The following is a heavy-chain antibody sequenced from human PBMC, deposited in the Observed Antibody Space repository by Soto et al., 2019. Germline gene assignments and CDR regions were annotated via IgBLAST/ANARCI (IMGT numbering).Heavy chain of an antibody. CDR2: IYPGDSDT. CDR3: ARHIVGDGEALDYYYGMDV. CDR1: GYSFTSYW. Sequence: GESLKISCKGSGYSFTSYWIGWVRQMPGKGLEWMGIIYPGDSDTRYSPSFQGQFTISADKSISTASLQWSSLKASDTAMYYCARHIVGDGEALDYYYGMDVWGQGTTVTVSS. D-gene: IGHD3-10*01. V-gene: IGHV5-51*01. J-gene: IGHJ6*02.